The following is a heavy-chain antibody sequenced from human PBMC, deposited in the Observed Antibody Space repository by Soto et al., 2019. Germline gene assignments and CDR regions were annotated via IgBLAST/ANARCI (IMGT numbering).Heavy chain of an antibody. V-gene: IGHV3-33*03. Sequence: QVQLVESGGRVVPPGKSLRLSCAASGFTFNTYGMNWIRQAPGKGLEWVAVIWYDGNIKEYAESVKGRFSISRDNSKNTLYLQMNDLSVNDTALYYCVRNAAAGTGFSDNWGQGTLVTVSP. CDR1: GFTFNTYG. D-gene: IGHD6-13*01. CDR2: IWYDGNIK. CDR3: VRNAAAGTGFSDN. J-gene: IGHJ4*02.